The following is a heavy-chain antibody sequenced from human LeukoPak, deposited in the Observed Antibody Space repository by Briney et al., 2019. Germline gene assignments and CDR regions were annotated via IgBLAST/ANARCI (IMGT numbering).Heavy chain of an antibody. V-gene: IGHV3-30*18. Sequence: PGRPLRLSCAASGFTFSSYGMHWIRQAPGKGLEWVAVISYDGSNKYYADSVKGRFTISRDNSKNTLYLQMNSLRAEDTAVYYCAKDHEVYCSGGSCYLGYWGQGTLVTVSS. CDR3: AKDHEVYCSGGSCYLGY. J-gene: IGHJ4*02. D-gene: IGHD2-15*01. CDR1: GFTFSSYG. CDR2: ISYDGSNK.